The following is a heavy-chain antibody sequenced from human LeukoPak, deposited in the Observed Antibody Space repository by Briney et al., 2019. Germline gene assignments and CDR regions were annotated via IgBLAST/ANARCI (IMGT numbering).Heavy chain of an antibody. CDR1: GYTFTSYG. Sequence: ASVKVSCKASGYTFTSYGISWVRQAPGQGLEWMGWISAYNGNTNYAQKPQGRVTMTTDTSTSTAYMELRSLRSDDTAVYYCARESIVVVPAAIPFDIWGQGTMVTVSS. CDR2: ISAYNGNT. CDR3: ARESIVVVPAAIPFDI. D-gene: IGHD2-2*01. J-gene: IGHJ3*02. V-gene: IGHV1-18*01.